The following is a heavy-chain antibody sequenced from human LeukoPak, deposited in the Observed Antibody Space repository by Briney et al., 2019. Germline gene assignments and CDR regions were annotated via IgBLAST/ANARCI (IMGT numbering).Heavy chain of an antibody. D-gene: IGHD1-7*01. V-gene: IGHV4-59*01. Sequence: ASETLSLTCTVSGGSISSYYWSWIRQPPGKGLEWIGYIYYSGSTNYNPSLKSRVTISVDTSKNQFSLELSSVTAADTAVYYCARGNNWNYVPFDYWGQGTLVTVSS. J-gene: IGHJ4*02. CDR3: ARGNNWNYVPFDY. CDR1: GGSISSYY. CDR2: IYYSGST.